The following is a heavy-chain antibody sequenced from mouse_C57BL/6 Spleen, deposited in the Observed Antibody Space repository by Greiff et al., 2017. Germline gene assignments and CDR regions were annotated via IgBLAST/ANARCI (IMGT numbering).Heavy chain of an antibody. V-gene: IGHV1-82*01. Sequence: QVQLQQSGPELVKPGASVKISCKASGYAFSSSWMNWVKQRPGKGLEWIGRIYPGDGDTNYNGKFKGKATLTADKSSSTAYMQLSSLTSEDSAVYFCARGGNDYALFAYWGQGTLVTVSA. CDR3: ARGGNDYALFAY. J-gene: IGHJ3*01. D-gene: IGHD2-4*01. CDR1: GYAFSSSW. CDR2: IYPGDGDT.